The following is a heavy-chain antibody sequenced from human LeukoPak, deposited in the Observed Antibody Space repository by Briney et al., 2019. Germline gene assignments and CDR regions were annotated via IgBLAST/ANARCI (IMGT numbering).Heavy chain of an antibody. CDR2: INQDGSEK. V-gene: IGHV3-7*03. D-gene: IGHD3-3*01. Sequence: GGSLRLSCAASGITFSSHWMNWVRQAPGKGLEWVANINQDGSEKNYVDSVKGRFTISRDNSKKTLYLQMNSLRAEDTAVYYCAKAKGVDFWSGYFEYWGQGTLVTVSS. CDR3: AKAKGVDFWSGYFEY. J-gene: IGHJ4*02. CDR1: GITFSSHW.